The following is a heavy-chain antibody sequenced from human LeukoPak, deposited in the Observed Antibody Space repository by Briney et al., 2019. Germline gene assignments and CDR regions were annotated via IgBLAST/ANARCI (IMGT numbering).Heavy chain of an antibody. CDR2: ISAYNGNT. V-gene: IGHV1-18*01. CDR1: GYTFTSYG. D-gene: IGHD3-10*01. Sequence: EASVKVSCKASGYTFTSYGISWVRQAPGQGLEWMGWISAYNGNTNYAQKLQGRVTMTTDTSTSTAYMELRSLRSDDTAVYYCARSYYYGSGSAEFDYWGQGTLVAVSS. J-gene: IGHJ4*02. CDR3: ARSYYYGSGSAEFDY.